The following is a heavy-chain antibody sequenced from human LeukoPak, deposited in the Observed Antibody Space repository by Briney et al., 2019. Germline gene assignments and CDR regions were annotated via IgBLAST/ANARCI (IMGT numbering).Heavy chain of an antibody. CDR1: GGTFNNYA. J-gene: IGHJ3*01. V-gene: IGHV1-69*05. CDR3: ANYFDYYAAFDV. Sequence: SVKVSCKTSGGTFNNYAINWVRQAPGQGLEWVGGDLPIFGAPASAQKFQGRVTFSTDASADTVYMEMSSLTSEDTAVYYCANYFDYYAAFDVWGQGTMVTVSS. D-gene: IGHD3-22*01. CDR2: DLPIFGAP.